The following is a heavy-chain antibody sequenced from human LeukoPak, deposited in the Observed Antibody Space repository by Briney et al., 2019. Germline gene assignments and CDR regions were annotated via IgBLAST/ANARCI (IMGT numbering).Heavy chain of an antibody. V-gene: IGHV3-11*01. CDR3: ARGGGAFCGSDCHRNFDF. D-gene: IGHD2-21*02. J-gene: IGHJ4*02. CDR1: GFTFSDYY. Sequence: GGSLRLSCAASGFTFSDYYMSWIRQAPGKGLEWVSYISSSGSTIYYAGSVKGRFTISRDNAENSLYLQMNSLRAEDTAVYYCARGGGAFCGSDCHRNFDFWGQGTLVTVSS. CDR2: ISSSGSTI.